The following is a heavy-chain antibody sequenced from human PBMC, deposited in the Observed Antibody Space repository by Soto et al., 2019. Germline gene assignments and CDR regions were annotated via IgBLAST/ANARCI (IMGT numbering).Heavy chain of an antibody. Sequence: LSLTCSVSDGSISSSGYYWGWIRQPPGKGLEWIGSLYHSGSTYYNPSLKSRVTISVDTSKSHFSLNLGSVTAADTAVYYCAIAYCGADCYSYNFDYWGPGTLVTVSS. V-gene: IGHV4-39*01. D-gene: IGHD2-21*02. J-gene: IGHJ4*02. CDR3: AIAYCGADCYSYNFDY. CDR1: DGSISSSGYY. CDR2: LYHSGST.